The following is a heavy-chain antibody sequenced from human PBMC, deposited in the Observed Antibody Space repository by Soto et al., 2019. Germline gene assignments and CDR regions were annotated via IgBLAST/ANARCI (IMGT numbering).Heavy chain of an antibody. J-gene: IGHJ4*02. CDR2: IYTGGGT. Sequence: EVQLVESGGGLVQPGGSLRLSCAASGLTVGTNPMSWVRQAPGKGLEWVSVIYTGGGTHYADSVKDRFTNSRENSKNMVNLKMNGLRPEDSAVYYCARDGSGHWGQGTLVTVSS. CDR1: GLTVGTNP. V-gene: IGHV3-66*01. CDR3: ARDGSGH.